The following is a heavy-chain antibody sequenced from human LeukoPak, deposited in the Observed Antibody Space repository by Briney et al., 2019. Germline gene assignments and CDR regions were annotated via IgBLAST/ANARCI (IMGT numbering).Heavy chain of an antibody. J-gene: IGHJ6*03. Sequence: GGSLRLSCAASGFTFSDYYMSWIRQAPGKGLEWVSYISSSGSTIYYADSVKGRFTISRDNAKNSLYLQMNSLRAEDTAVYYCARMGGVGYYDFWSGYSKPRDYYYYYMDVWGKGTTVTASS. CDR2: ISSSGSTI. V-gene: IGHV3-11*04. D-gene: IGHD3-3*01. CDR3: ARMGGVGYYDFWSGYSKPRDYYYYYMDV. CDR1: GFTFSDYY.